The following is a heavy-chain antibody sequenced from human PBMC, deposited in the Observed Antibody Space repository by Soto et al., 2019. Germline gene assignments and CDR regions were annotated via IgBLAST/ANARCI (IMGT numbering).Heavy chain of an antibody. D-gene: IGHD3-3*01. CDR3: AKGQSTYYDFWSRYYDWFDP. Sequence: WWSLRLSCSASVFTFSNYAMSWFRQAPGKGLEWISTISGSGGSTYYADSVKGRFTISRDNSKNTLYLQMNSLRAEDTAVYYCAKGQSTYYDFWSRYYDWFDPWGQGTLVTVSS. J-gene: IGHJ5*02. CDR1: VFTFSNYA. V-gene: IGHV3-23*01. CDR2: ISGSGGST.